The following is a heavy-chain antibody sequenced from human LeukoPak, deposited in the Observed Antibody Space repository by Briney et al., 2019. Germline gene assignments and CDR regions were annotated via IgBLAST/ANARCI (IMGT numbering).Heavy chain of an antibody. Sequence: PSETLSLTCTVSGGSISTYYWSWIRQPPGKGLEWIGYIYYNGSTNYNPSLKSRVTISVDTSKSQFSLKLNSVTAADTAVYYCARGARGGTYYYYYYMDVWGKGTTVTVSS. CDR3: ARGARGGTYYYYYYMDV. J-gene: IGHJ6*03. CDR1: GGSISTYY. CDR2: IYYNGST. V-gene: IGHV4-59*01. D-gene: IGHD6-6*01.